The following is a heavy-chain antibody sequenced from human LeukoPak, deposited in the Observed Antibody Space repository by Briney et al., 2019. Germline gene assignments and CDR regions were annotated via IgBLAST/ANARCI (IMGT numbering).Heavy chain of an antibody. CDR3: ASCYDSPSA. D-gene: IGHD3-22*01. V-gene: IGHV3-48*03. CDR1: GLTFSSSW. CDR2: ISSSGSTI. J-gene: IGHJ4*02. Sequence: PGGSLRLSCAASGLTFSSSWMSWVRQAPGKGLEWVSYISSSGSTIYYADSVKGRFTISRDNAKNSLYLQMNSLRAEDTAVYYCASCYDSPSAWGQGTLVTVSS.